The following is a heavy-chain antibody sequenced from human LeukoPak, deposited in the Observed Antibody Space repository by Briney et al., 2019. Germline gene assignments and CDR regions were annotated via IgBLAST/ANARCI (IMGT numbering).Heavy chain of an antibody. CDR1: DGSFSGYH. V-gene: IGHV4-34*01. CDR2: INPSGST. J-gene: IGHJ6*03. D-gene: IGHD3-22*01. Sequence: SEALSLTCAVYDGSFSGYHWTWIRQSPGKGLEWIGDINPSGSTYYNPSLKSRLTISVDTSKNQFSLKLRSVTAADTAVYYCARGRHDITMIVVVMTSVSYYLDVWGKGTTVTVS. CDR3: ARGRHDITMIVVVMTSVSYYLDV.